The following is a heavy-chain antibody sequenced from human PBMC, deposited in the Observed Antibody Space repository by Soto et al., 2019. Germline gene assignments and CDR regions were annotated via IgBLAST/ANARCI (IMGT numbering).Heavy chain of an antibody. CDR3: ASDSLRDVGSGYSPPGY. V-gene: IGHV1-69*02. CDR1: GGTFSSYT. CDR2: IIPILGIA. D-gene: IGHD3-22*01. Sequence: VASVKVSCKASGGTFSSYTISWVRQAPGQGLEWMGRIIPILGIANYAQKFQGRVTITADKSTSTAYMELSSLRSEDTAVYYCASDSLRDVGSGYSPPGYWGQGTLVTVSS. J-gene: IGHJ4*02.